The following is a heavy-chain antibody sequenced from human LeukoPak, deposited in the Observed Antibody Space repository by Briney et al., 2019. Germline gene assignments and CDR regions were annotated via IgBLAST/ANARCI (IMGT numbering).Heavy chain of an antibody. CDR1: GFTFSSYS. J-gene: IGHJ4*02. CDR3: AREKPALTYYYDSSGYYYFDY. V-gene: IGHV3-21*01. D-gene: IGHD3-22*01. Sequence: GGSLRLSCAASGFTFSSYSMNWVRQAPGKGLEWVSSISSRSSYIYYADSVKGRFTISRDNAKNSLYLQMNSLRAEDTAVYYCAREKPALTYYYDSSGYYYFDYWGQGTLVTVSS. CDR2: ISSRSSYI.